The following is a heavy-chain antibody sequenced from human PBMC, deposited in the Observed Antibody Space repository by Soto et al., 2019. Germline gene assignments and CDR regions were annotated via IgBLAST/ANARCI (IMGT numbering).Heavy chain of an antibody. CDR1: GGSISSYY. CDR2: IYYSGIT. D-gene: IGHD3-22*01. V-gene: IGHV4-59*01. Sequence: PSETLSLTCTVSGGSISSYYWSWIRQPPGKGMEWIGYIYYSGITNYNPSLKSRVTISVDTSKNQFSLKLSSVTAADTAVYYCARDYSDSSGYYFLPDAFDIWGQGTMVTVSS. CDR3: ARDYSDSSGYYFLPDAFDI. J-gene: IGHJ3*02.